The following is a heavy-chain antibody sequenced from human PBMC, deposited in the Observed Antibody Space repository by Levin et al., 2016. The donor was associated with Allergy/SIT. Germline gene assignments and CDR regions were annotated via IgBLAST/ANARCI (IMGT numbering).Heavy chain of an antibody. CDR3: ASPHIVVDTFDV. CDR2: INPNSGGT. CDR1: GYTFTRYY. Sequence: ASVKVSCKASGYTFTRYYMHWVRQAPGQGLEWMGWINPNSGGTNYAQKFQGRVTMTRDTSINTAYMELSRLRFDDTAVYYCASPHIVVDTFDVWGQGTLVTVSS. V-gene: IGHV1-2*02. D-gene: IGHD2-21*01. J-gene: IGHJ3*01.